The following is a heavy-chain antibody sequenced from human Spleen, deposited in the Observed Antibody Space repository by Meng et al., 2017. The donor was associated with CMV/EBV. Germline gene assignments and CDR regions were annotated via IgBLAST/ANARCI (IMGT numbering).Heavy chain of an antibody. V-gene: IGHV6-1*01. Sequence: SQTLSLTCAISGDTVSSNSGAWNWIRQSPSRGLEWLGRTYYRSKWSNDYALSVKSRITINPDTSKNQFSLQLNSVTPEDTAVYYCARSGGGTYFFNYWGQGTRVTVSS. J-gene: IGHJ4*02. CDR1: GDTVSSNSGA. CDR2: TYYRSKWSN. D-gene: IGHD1-26*01. CDR3: ARSGGGTYFFNY.